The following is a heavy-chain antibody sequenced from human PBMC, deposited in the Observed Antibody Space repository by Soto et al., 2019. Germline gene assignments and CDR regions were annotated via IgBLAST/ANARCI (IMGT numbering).Heavy chain of an antibody. Sequence: QVQLVESGGGVVQPGRSLRLSCAASGFTFSSYGMHWVRQAPGKGLEWVAVISYDGSNKYYADSVKGRFTISRDNSKNTLYLQMNSLRAEDTAVYYCAKDRDYGGNSDFDYWGQGTLVTVSS. J-gene: IGHJ4*02. V-gene: IGHV3-30*18. CDR1: GFTFSSYG. CDR3: AKDRDYGGNSDFDY. D-gene: IGHD4-17*01. CDR2: ISYDGSNK.